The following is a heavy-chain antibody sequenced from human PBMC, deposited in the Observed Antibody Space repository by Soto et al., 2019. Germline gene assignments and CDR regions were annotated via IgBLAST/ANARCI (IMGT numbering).Heavy chain of an antibody. D-gene: IGHD4-17*01. J-gene: IGHJ6*03. Sequence: GGSLRLSCAASGFTFSSYAMSWVRQAPGKGLEWVSAISGSGGSTYYADSVKGRFTTSRDNSKNTLYLQMNSLRAEDTAVYYCANAALNYGVGGVRAYYYYMDVWGKGTTVTVSS. V-gene: IGHV3-23*01. CDR1: GFTFSSYA. CDR3: ANAALNYGVGGVRAYYYYMDV. CDR2: ISGSGGST.